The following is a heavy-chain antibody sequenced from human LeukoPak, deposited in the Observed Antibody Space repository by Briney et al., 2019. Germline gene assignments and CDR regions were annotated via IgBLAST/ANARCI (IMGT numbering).Heavy chain of an antibody. D-gene: IGHD3-16*01. CDR3: TKGFWGTYFGMDV. J-gene: IGHJ6*02. CDR2: IYPGDSDT. CDR1: GYSFSTHW. V-gene: IGHV5-51*01. Sequence: GESLQISCKASGYSFSTHWIAWVRQMPGKGLEWMGIIYPGDSDTTYSPSFEGQVTVSADKSISTAYLQWSSLKASDTAVYYCTKGFWGTYFGMDVGGQGTTVTVP.